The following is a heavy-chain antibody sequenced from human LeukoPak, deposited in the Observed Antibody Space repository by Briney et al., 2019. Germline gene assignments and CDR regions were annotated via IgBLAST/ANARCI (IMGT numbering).Heavy chain of an antibody. CDR1: GFTFSNYW. V-gene: IGHV3-48*04. CDR3: AELGITMIGGV. D-gene: IGHD3-10*02. CDR2: ISSSGSTI. Sequence: GGSLRLSCAASGFTFSNYWMHWVRQAPGKGLEWVSYISSSGSTIYYADSVKGRFTISRDNAKNSLYLQMNSLRAEDTAVYYCAELGITMIGGVWGKGTTVTISS. J-gene: IGHJ6*04.